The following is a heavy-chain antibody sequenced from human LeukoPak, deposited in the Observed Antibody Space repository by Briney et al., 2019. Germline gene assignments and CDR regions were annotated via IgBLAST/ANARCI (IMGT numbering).Heavy chain of an antibody. V-gene: IGHV3-23*01. CDR2: ISGSGGST. CDR1: GFTFSSYV. Sequence: PGGSLRLSCAASGFTFSSYVMSWVRQAPGKGLEWVSTISGSGGSTYYTDSVKGRFTISRDNSQNTLYLQMNSLRAEDTALYYCAKRIDANYYDSSGGQETLVTVSS. D-gene: IGHD3-22*01. J-gene: IGHJ4*02. CDR3: AKRIDANYYDSS.